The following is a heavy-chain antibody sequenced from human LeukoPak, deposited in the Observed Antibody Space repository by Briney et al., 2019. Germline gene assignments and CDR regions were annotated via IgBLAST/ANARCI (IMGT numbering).Heavy chain of an antibody. J-gene: IGHJ4*02. CDR3: ARVGYSSSDY. CDR1: GYTFTGYY. D-gene: IGHD6-6*01. Sequence: PGASVKVSCKASGYTFTGYYMHWVRQAPGQGLEWMGWINPNSGGTNCRVTMTRDTSISTAYMELSSLRSDDTAVYYCARVGYSSSDYWGQGTLVTVSS. V-gene: IGHV1-2*02. CDR2: INPNSGGT.